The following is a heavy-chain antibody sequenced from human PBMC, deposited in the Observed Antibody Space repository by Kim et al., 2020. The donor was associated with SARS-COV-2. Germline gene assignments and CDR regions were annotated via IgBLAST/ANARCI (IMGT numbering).Heavy chain of an antibody. V-gene: IGHV3-74*01. Sequence: GGSLRLSCAASGFTFSNYWMHWVRQAPGKGLVWVSRINSDGSSTSYADSVKGRFTISRDNAKNMLYLQVSSLRAEDTAVYYCARVKYQLYPIDYWGQGTLVTVSS. J-gene: IGHJ4*02. CDR2: INSDGSST. CDR1: GFTFSNYW. CDR3: ARVKYQLYPIDY. D-gene: IGHD2-2*01.